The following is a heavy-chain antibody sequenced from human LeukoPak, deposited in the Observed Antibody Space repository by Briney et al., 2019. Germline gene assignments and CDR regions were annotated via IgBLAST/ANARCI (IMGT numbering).Heavy chain of an antibody. CDR1: GGPMYSYY. D-gene: IGHD6-13*01. CDR3: ATYKQELAFDS. J-gene: IGHJ4*02. V-gene: IGHV4-4*07. CDR2: IYTDGST. Sequence: SETLSLTCTVSGGPMYSYYWTWIRQPAGRGLEWIGRIYTDGSTNYNSSLKSRVTMSVDTSKKEFSLKLNSVTAADTAIYYCATYKQELAFDSWGQGTLVTVSS.